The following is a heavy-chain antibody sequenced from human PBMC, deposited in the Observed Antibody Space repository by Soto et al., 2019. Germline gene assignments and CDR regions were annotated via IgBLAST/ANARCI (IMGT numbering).Heavy chain of an antibody. Sequence: SETLSLTCTVSGGSISSGGYYWSWIRQHPGKGLEWIGYIYYSGITHHNPSLKSRLFISVDTSKNQFSLKLSSVTAADTAVYFCAREGNLGRWIQPIDSWGQGTLVTVSS. V-gene: IGHV4-31*03. J-gene: IGHJ4*02. CDR2: IYYSGIT. D-gene: IGHD2-2*03. CDR3: AREGNLGRWIQPIDS. CDR1: GGSISSGGYY.